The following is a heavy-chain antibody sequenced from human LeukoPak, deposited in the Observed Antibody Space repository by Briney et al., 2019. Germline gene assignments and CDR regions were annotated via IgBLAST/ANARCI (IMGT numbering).Heavy chain of an antibody. J-gene: IGHJ4*02. CDR3: ARRGIAVAGSYFDY. Sequence: SVKVSCKASGGTFSSYAISWVRQAPGQGLEWMGGIIPIFGTANYAQKFQRRVTITTDESTSTAYMELSSLRSEDTAVYYCARRGIAVAGSYFDYWGQGTLVTVSS. CDR2: IIPIFGTA. V-gene: IGHV1-69*05. CDR1: GGTFSSYA. D-gene: IGHD6-19*01.